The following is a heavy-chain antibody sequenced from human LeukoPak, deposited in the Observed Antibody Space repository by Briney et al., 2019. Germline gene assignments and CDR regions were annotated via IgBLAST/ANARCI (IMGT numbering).Heavy chain of an antibody. J-gene: IGHJ4*02. CDR3: ARGRVAGDYVRDFDY. CDR2: VSSSGGTI. CDR1: GFTFSTYE. Sequence: GGSLRLSCVASGFTFSTYEMNWVRQAPGKGLEWVSYVSSSGGTILYADSVKGWFTISRDNAKNSLYVQMNSLRAEDTAVYYCARGRVAGDYVRDFDYWGQGTLVTVSS. V-gene: IGHV3-48*03. D-gene: IGHD4-17*01.